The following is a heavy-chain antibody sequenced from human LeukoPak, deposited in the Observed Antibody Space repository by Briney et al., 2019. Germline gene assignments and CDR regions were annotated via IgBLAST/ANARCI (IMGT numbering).Heavy chain of an antibody. V-gene: IGHV3-20*04. J-gene: IGHJ4*02. CDR2: INWNGGST. D-gene: IGHD6-13*01. CDR3: ARDLMGIAYRGAFYY. Sequence: GGSLRLSCAASGFTFDDYGMSWVRQAPGKGLEWVSGINWNGGSTGYADSVKGRFTISRDNAKNSLYLQMNSLRAEDTAVYYCARDLMGIAYRGAFYYWGQGTLVTVSS. CDR1: GFTFDDYG.